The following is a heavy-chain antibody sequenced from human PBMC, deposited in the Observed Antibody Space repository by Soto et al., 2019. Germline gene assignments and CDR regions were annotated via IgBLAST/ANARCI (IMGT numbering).Heavy chain of an antibody. CDR1: GGSISSGGYY. D-gene: IGHD3-10*01. J-gene: IGHJ6*02. CDR3: ARTGLWFGEPTPYYYYGMDV. CDR2: FYYSGST. V-gene: IGHV4-31*03. Sequence: SETLSLTCTVSGGSISSGGYYWSWIRQHPGKGLEWIGYFYYSGSTYYNPSLKSRVTISVDTSKNQFSLKLSSVTAADTAVYYCARTGLWFGEPTPYYYYGMDVWGQGTTVTVSS.